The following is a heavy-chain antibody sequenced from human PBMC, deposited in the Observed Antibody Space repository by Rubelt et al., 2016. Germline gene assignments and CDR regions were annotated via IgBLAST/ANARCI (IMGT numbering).Heavy chain of an antibody. Sequence: QVQLQQWGAGLLKPSETLSLTCAVYGGSFSGYYWSWIRQPPGKGLEWIGEINHSGSTNYNPSLKSRVTISVDTSKNQFSLKLSSVTAADTAVYYCARAAAGTSWFDPWGQGTLVTVSS. CDR1: GGSFSGYY. CDR3: ARAAAGTSWFDP. J-gene: IGHJ5*02. V-gene: IGHV4-34*01. D-gene: IGHD6-13*01. CDR2: INHSGST.